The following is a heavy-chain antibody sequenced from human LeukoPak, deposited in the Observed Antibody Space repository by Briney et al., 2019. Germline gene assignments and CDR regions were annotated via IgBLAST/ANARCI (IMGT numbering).Heavy chain of an antibody. CDR1: GGTFSSYA. Sequence: GASVKVSCKASGGTFSSYAISWVRQAPGQGLEWMGGIIPIFGTANYAQKFQGRVTITTDESTSTAYMELSSLRSEDTAVYYCARVRDYYGSSGYYHFDYWGQGTLVTVSS. V-gene: IGHV1-69*05. D-gene: IGHD3-22*01. J-gene: IGHJ4*02. CDR2: IIPIFGTA. CDR3: ARVRDYYGSSGYYHFDY.